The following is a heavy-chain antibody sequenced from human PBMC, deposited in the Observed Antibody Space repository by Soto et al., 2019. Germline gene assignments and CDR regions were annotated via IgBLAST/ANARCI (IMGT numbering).Heavy chain of an antibody. Sequence: GGSLRLSCAASGFTFSSYAMHWVRQAPGKGLEWVAVISYDGSNKYYADSVKGRFTISRDNSMNTLYLQMNSLRAEDTALYYCARDRRRYGDYPFDYWGQGTLVTVSS. D-gene: IGHD4-17*01. V-gene: IGHV3-30-3*01. J-gene: IGHJ4*02. CDR3: ARDRRRYGDYPFDY. CDR1: GFTFSSYA. CDR2: ISYDGSNK.